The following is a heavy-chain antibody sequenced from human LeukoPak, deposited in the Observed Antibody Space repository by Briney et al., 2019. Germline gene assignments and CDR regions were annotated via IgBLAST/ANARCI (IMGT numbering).Heavy chain of an antibody. D-gene: IGHD1-26*01. CDR3: AKDFGSGSYYENFDY. Sequence: GGSLRLSCAAPGFTFDDYAMHWVRQAPGKGLEWVSGISWNSGSIGYADSVKGRFTISRDNAKNSLYLQMNSLRAEDTALYYCAKDFGSGSYYENFDYWGQGTLVTVSS. V-gene: IGHV3-9*01. CDR1: GFTFDDYA. J-gene: IGHJ4*02. CDR2: ISWNSGSI.